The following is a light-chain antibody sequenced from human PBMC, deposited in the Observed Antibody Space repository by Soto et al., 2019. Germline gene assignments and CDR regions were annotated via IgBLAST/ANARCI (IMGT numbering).Light chain of an antibody. J-gene: IGLJ1*01. CDR1: KNDIGVYDF. CDR3: KSYAGSNTYV. CDR2: EVV. Sequence: SVLTHPPSASGSPGQSVTISCTGTKNDIGVYDFVSWYQHHPGKAPRLIIYEVVQRPSGVPDRFSGSKSGNTASLTVSGLQAADEADYFCKSYAGSNTYVFGSGTKV. V-gene: IGLV2-8*01.